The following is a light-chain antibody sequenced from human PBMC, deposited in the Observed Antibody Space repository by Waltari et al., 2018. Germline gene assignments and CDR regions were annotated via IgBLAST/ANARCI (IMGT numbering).Light chain of an antibody. J-gene: IGLJ2*01. Sequence: QSALTQPPSASGSPGQSVTISCSGTSRDVGGFDYVSWYQQHPGKVPSLMIYEVSKRPSGVPDRFSGSKSGNTASLTVSGLQVEDEADYYCSSFAGSSQMLFGGGTKLTVL. CDR2: EVS. CDR3: SSFAGSSQML. V-gene: IGLV2-8*01. CDR1: SRDVGGFDY.